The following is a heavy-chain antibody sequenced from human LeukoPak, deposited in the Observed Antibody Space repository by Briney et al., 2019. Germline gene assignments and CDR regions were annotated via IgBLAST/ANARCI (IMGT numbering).Heavy chain of an antibody. D-gene: IGHD1-26*01. Sequence: SETLSLTCTVSGGSISSYYCSWIPQPPGKGLEWIGYIYYSGSTNYNPSLKSRVTISVDTPKNQFSLKLSSVTAPDTAVYYCARAPSSGSYFFDYWGPGTLVTVSS. CDR3: ARAPSSGSYFFDY. CDR2: IYYSGST. V-gene: IGHV4-59*01. CDR1: GGSISSYY. J-gene: IGHJ4*02.